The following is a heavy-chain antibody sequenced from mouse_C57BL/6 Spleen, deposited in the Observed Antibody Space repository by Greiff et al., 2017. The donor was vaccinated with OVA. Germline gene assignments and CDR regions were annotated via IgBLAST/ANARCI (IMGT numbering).Heavy chain of an antibody. J-gene: IGHJ3*01. Sequence: QVQLQQPGAELVKPGASVKMSCKASGYTFTSYWITWVKQRPGQGLEWIGNINPSNGGTNYNEKFKSKATLTVDKSSSTAYMQLSSLTSEDSAVYYCARGGDYDVFAYWGQGTLVTVSA. CDR3: ARGGDYDVFAY. D-gene: IGHD2-4*01. V-gene: IGHV1-53*01. CDR2: INPSNGGT. CDR1: GYTFTSYW.